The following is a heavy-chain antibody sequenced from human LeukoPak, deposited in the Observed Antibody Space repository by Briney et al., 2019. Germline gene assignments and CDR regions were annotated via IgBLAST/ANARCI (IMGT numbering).Heavy chain of an antibody. CDR3: ARDRPGSGWYYSDS. V-gene: IGHV3-48*01. Sequence: GGSLRLSCAASGFTFSSYSMNWVRQAPGKGLEWVSFITSSSSTIHYVDSVKGRFIISRDNAKNSLYLQMNSLRAEDTAVYYCARDRPGSGWYYSDSLGRGTLVTVSS. J-gene: IGHJ4*02. D-gene: IGHD6-19*01. CDR1: GFTFSSYS. CDR2: ITSSSSTI.